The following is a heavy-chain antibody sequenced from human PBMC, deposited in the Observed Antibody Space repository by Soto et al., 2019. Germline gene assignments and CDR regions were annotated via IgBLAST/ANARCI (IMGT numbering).Heavy chain of an antibody. CDR3: ARRTHDFWSGYEDAFDI. D-gene: IGHD3-3*01. V-gene: IGHV5-51*01. CDR1: GYSFTSYW. Sequence: LGESLKISCKGSGYSFTSYWIGWVRQMPGKGLEWMGIIYPGDSDTRYSPSFQGQVTISADKSISTAYLQWSSLKASDTAMYYCARRTHDFWSGYEDAFDIWGQGTMVTVSS. CDR2: IYPGDSDT. J-gene: IGHJ3*02.